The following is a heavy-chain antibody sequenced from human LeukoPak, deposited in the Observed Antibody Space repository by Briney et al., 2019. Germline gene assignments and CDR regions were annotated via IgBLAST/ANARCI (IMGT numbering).Heavy chain of an antibody. J-gene: IGHJ4*02. D-gene: IGHD3-22*01. CDR1: GFTFSSYS. CDR2: ISSSSSYI. V-gene: IGHV3-21*01. Sequence: GGSLRLSCAASGFTFSSYSMNWVRQAPGKGLEWVSSISSSSSYIYYADSVKGRFTISRENAKNSLYLQMNSLRAEDTAVYYCAREGAGYYDSSGYYSDYWGQGTLVTVSS. CDR3: AREGAGYYDSSGYYSDY.